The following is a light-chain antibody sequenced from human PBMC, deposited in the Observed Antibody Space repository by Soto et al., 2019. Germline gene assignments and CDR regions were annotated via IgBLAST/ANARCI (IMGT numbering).Light chain of an antibody. CDR1: QSVRSS. V-gene: IGKV3-15*01. J-gene: IGKJ2*01. CDR3: QQYNNWPYT. CDR2: GAS. Sequence: EIVMTQSPATLSVSPGERATLSCRATQSVRSSLAWYQQKPGQAPRLLIYGASTRATGIPARFSGSGSGTEFTLTISSLQSEDFAVYYCQQYNNWPYTFGQGTKVDIK.